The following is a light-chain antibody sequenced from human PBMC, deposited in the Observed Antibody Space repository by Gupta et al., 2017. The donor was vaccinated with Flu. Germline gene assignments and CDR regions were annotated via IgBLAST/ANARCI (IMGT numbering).Light chain of an antibody. CDR2: GNS. J-gene: IGLJ1*01. CDR1: SSNIGAGYD. V-gene: IGLV1-40*01. CDR3: QSYDSSLSGSRV. Sequence: QSVLTQPPSVSGAPGQRVTISCTGSSSNIGAGYDVHWYQQLPGTAPKLLIYGNSNRPSGGPDRVSGSKSGTSASLAITGLQAEEEADYYCQSYDSSLSGSRVFGTGTKVTVL.